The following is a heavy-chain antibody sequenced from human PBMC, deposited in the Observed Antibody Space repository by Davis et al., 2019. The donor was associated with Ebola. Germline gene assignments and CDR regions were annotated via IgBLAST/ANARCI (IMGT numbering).Heavy chain of an antibody. CDR2: ISYDGSTK. Sequence: GESLKISCEASGFTFSDYAMHWVRRALGKGLEWVAIISYDGSTKYYGDSVKGRFTISRDNSKNTLYLQVSSLRAEDTALYYCAKWGNFYGDFFDYWGQGTLVTVSS. CDR3: AKWGNFYGDFFDY. J-gene: IGHJ4*02. V-gene: IGHV3-30-3*02. CDR1: GFTFSDYA. D-gene: IGHD4-17*01.